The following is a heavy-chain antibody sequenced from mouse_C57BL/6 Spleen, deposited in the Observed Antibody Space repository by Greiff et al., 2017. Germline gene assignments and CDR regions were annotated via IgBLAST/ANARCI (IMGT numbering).Heavy chain of an antibody. D-gene: IGHD1-1*02. CDR3: ARQCLMVLYFDY. Sequence: EVQLVESGGDLVKPGGSLKLSCAASGFTFSSYGMSWVRQTPDKRLEWVATISSGGSYTYYPDSVKGRFTISRDNAKNTLYLQMSSLKSEDTAMYYCARQCLMVLYFDYWGQGTTLTVSS. CDR1: GFTFSSYG. J-gene: IGHJ2*01. V-gene: IGHV5-6*01. CDR2: ISSGGSYT.